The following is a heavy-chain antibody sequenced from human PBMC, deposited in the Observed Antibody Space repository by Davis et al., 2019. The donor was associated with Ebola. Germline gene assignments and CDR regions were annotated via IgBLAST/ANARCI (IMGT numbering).Heavy chain of an antibody. CDR2: INPSSGTT. CDR1: GYRFSTFY. Sequence: ASVKVSCKASGYRFSTFYMHWVRQVPGQGLEWMGVINPSSGTTTFAQKFGGRVTMTGDTSTITVYMEMSSLSYEDTAIYYCAMSDSSGDGFDIWGQGTMVTVSS. J-gene: IGHJ3*02. V-gene: IGHV1-46*01. CDR3: AMSDSSGDGFDI. D-gene: IGHD3-22*01.